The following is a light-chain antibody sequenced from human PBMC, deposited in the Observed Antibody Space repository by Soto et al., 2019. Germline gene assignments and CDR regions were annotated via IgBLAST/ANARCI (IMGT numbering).Light chain of an antibody. CDR1: KLGDTY. V-gene: IGLV3-1*01. CDR2: QDT. CDR3: QAWDSSTEDVV. Sequence: YELTQPPSVSVSSGQTASITCFGEKLGDTYTSWYQHRPGQSPVLVIYQDTKRPSGIPERFSGSNSGNTATLTISGTQAMDEADYYCQAWDSSTEDVVFGGGTKLTVL. J-gene: IGLJ2*01.